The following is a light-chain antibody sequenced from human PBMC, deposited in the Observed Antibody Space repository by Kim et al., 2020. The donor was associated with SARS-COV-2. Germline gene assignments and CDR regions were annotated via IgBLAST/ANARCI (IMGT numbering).Light chain of an antibody. V-gene: IGLV1-44*01. CDR3: AAWDDSLNTYV. CDR2: TNN. J-gene: IGLJ1*01. CDR1: SSNIGMNT. Sequence: GQRATISCAGSSSNIGMNTVNWYQQLPGTAPNLLIHTNNDRPSGVPDRFSGSKSGTSASLAISGLQSEDEADYSCAAWDDSLNTYVFGTGTQLTVL.